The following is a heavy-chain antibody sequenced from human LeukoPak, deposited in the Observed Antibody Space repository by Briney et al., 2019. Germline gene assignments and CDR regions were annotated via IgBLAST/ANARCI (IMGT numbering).Heavy chain of an antibody. CDR1: GGSISSYY. D-gene: IGHD5-24*01. CDR3: ARHSDGYNFGAFDI. V-gene: IGHV4-4*09. CDR2: IYTSGST. Sequence: SETLSLTCTVSGGSISSYYWSWIRQPPGKGLEWIGYIYTSGSTNYNPSLKSRVTISVDTSKNQFSLKLSSVTAADTAVYYCARHSDGYNFGAFDIGAKGQWSPSLQ. J-gene: IGHJ3*02.